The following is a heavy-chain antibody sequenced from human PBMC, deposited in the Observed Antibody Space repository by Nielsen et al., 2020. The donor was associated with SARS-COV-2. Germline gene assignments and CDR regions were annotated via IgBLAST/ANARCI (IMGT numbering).Heavy chain of an antibody. D-gene: IGHD2-2*01. CDR3: ARRVCSDRSCYLESGWFDP. Sequence: GESLKISCKASGYSFTNYWITWVRQMPGKGLEWMGRIDPSDSYTNYRPSFQGHVTISADKSTSTAYLQWRSLQASDTAFYYCARRVCSDRSCYLESGWFDPWGQGTLVIVSS. J-gene: IGHJ5*02. CDR1: GYSFTNYW. V-gene: IGHV5-10-1*01. CDR2: IDPSDSYT.